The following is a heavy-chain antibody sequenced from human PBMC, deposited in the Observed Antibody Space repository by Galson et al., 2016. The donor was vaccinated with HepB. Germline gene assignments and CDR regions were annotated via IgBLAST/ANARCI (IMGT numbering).Heavy chain of an antibody. CDR1: GFTFTDYW. D-gene: IGHD3-10*01. CDR3: TRHVNMGSTWYFDL. CDR2: INQHGSER. V-gene: IGHV3-7*01. Sequence: SLRLSCAASGFTFTDYWMSWVRQAPGRGLEWVANINQHGSERYYAGSVKGRFTISRDSAKNSVSLQMSSLRAEDTAVYYCTRHVNMGSTWYFDLWGRGTLVTVSS. J-gene: IGHJ2*01.